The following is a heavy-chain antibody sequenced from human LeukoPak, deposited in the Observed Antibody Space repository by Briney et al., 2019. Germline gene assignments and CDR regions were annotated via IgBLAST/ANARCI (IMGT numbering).Heavy chain of an antibody. V-gene: IGHV4-34*01. CDR2: INHSGST. CDR3: ARGRIAVAAYFDY. D-gene: IGHD6-19*01. Sequence: PSETLYLTCAVYGGSFSGYYWSWIRQPPGKGLEWIGEINHSGSTNYNPSLKSRVTISVDTSKNQFSLKLSSVTAADTAVYYCARGRIAVAAYFDYWGQGTLVTVSS. J-gene: IGHJ4*02. CDR1: GGSFSGYY.